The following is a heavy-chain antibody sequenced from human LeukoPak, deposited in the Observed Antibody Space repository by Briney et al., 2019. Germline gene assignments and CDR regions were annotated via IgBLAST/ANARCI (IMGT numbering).Heavy chain of an antibody. CDR1: GYTFTSHS. J-gene: IGHJ3*02. V-gene: IGHV1-46*01. CDR2: INPTSGST. D-gene: IGHD3-22*01. CDR3: ARGRTVTYYDSSGYYSDAFDI. Sequence: ASVEVSCKASGYTFTSHSIYWVRQAPGQGLEWMGIINPTSGSTSYAEKFQGTVTMTKDTSTGTVYMEFSSLRSEDTAVYYCARGRTVTYYDSSGYYSDAFDIWGQGTMVTVSS.